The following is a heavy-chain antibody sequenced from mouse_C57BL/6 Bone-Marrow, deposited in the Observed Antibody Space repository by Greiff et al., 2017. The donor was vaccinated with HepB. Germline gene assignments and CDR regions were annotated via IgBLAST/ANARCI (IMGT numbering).Heavy chain of an antibody. V-gene: IGHV1-82*01. D-gene: IGHD1-1*01. Sequence: VQRVESGPELVKPGASVKISCKASGYAFSSSWMNWVKQRPGKGLEWIGRIYPGDGDTNYNGKFKGKATLTADKSSSTAYMQLSSLTSEDSAVYFCARGGGYYYGSSYAMDYWGQGTSVTVSS. J-gene: IGHJ4*01. CDR2: IYPGDGDT. CDR3: ARGGGYYYGSSYAMDY. CDR1: GYAFSSSW.